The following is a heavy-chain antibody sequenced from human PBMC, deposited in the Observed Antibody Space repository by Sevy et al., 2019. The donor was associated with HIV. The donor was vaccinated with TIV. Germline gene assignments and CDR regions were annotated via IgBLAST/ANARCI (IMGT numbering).Heavy chain of an antibody. D-gene: IGHD1-1*01. CDR1: GGSISSYF. CDR3: ARDSTTRPRVLDY. J-gene: IGHJ4*02. V-gene: IGHV4-59*01. Sequence: SETLSLTCSVSGGSISSYFWTWVRQSPGKGLEWIGNIYFTGNTDYSPSLKSRDTLSLDTSKSQFTLKLKAVTAADTAIYFCARDSTTRPRVLDYWGQGTLVTVSS. CDR2: IYFTGNT.